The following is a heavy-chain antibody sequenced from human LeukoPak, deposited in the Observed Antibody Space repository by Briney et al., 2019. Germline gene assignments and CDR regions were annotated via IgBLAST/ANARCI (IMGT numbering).Heavy chain of an antibody. D-gene: IGHD4-11*01. CDR2: ITSTSTYI. Sequence: PGGSLRLSCAASGFPFSTYSIHWVRQAPGKGLEWVASITSTSTYIYYADSVKGRFTISRDNFKNTVSLQMNRLRAEDTAVYYCAKDAQRGFDYSNSLEHWGQGSLVTVSS. V-gene: IGHV3-21*01. J-gene: IGHJ4*02. CDR1: GFPFSTYS. CDR3: AKDAQRGFDYSNSLEH.